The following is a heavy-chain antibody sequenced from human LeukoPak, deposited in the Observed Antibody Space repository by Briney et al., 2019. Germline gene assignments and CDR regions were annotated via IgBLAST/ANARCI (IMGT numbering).Heavy chain of an antibody. D-gene: IGHD3-10*01. CDR3: ARAHAKYYGSGSPINWFDP. Sequence: PSETLSLICTVSGGSISNYYWSWIRQAPGKGLEWIGYIYYSGSTKYNPSLKSRVTISVDTSKNQFSLKLSSVTAADTAVYYCARAHAKYYGSGSPINWFDPWGQGTLVTVSS. CDR1: GGSISNYY. CDR2: IYYSGST. J-gene: IGHJ5*02. V-gene: IGHV4-59*12.